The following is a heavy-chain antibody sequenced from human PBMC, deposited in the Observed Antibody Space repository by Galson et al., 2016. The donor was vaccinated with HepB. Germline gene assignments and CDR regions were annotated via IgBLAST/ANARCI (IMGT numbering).Heavy chain of an antibody. CDR1: GFTFSRFG. V-gene: IGHV3-33*01. CDR3: ARGSSSRSIYYYYYYTMDV. D-gene: IGHD6-6*01. CDR2: IWFDGRDA. J-gene: IGHJ6*02. Sequence: SLRLSCAASGFTFSRFGMHWVRQAPGKGLESVAVIWFDGRDAYYGDSVEGRFTISKDNSNNMLYLQMNSLRVEDTAVYYCARGSSSRSIYYYYYYTMDVWGQGTTVTVSS.